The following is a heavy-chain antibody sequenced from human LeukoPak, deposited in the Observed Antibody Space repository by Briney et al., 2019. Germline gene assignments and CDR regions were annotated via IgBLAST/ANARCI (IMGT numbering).Heavy chain of an antibody. J-gene: IGHJ4*02. CDR1: GFTFSSYS. V-gene: IGHV3-21*01. Sequence: PGGSLRLSCAASGFTFSSYSMNWVRQAPGKGLEWVSSSSSSSGYIYYADSVKGRFTISRDNAKNSLYLQMNSLRAEDTAVYYCARVSSSGYYADYWGQGTLVTVSS. CDR3: ARVSSSGYYADY. D-gene: IGHD3-22*01. CDR2: SSSSSGYI.